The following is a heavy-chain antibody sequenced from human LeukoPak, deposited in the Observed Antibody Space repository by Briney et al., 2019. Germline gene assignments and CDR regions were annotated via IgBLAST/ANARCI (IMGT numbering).Heavy chain of an antibody. V-gene: IGHV4-4*09. CDR2: IYTSGST. CDR1: GGSISSYY. Sequence: SETLSLTCTVSGGSISSYYWSWIRQPPGRGLEWIGYIYTSGSTNYNPSLKSRVTISVDTSKNQFSLKLSSVTAADTAVYYCARDRYYGSGSDAFDIWGQGTMVTVSS. D-gene: IGHD3-10*01. CDR3: ARDRYYGSGSDAFDI. J-gene: IGHJ3*02.